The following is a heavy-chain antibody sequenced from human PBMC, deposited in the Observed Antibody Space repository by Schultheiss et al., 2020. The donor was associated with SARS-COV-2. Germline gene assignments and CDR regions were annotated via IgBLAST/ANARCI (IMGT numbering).Heavy chain of an antibody. CDR1: GFIFSDYY. CDR2: ISYDGSNK. J-gene: IGHJ4*02. V-gene: IGHV3-30-3*01. CDR3: ARGGGRSGFDY. Sequence: GGSLRLSCAVSGFIFSDYYMSCIRQAPGKGLEWVAVISYDGSNKYYADSVKGRFTISRDNSKNTLYLQMNSLRAEDTAVYYCARGGGRSGFDYWGQGTLVTVSS. D-gene: IGHD2-15*01.